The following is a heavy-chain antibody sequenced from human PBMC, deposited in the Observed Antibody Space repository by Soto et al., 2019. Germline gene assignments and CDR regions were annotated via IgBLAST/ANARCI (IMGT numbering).Heavy chain of an antibody. CDR1: GYSISSGYY. V-gene: IGHV4-38-2*01. Sequence: SETLSLTCAVSGYSISSGYYWGWIRQPPGKGLEWIGSIYHSGGTYYNPSLKSRVTISVDTSKNQFSLKLSSVTAADTAVYYCARYSGYEFDYWGQGTLVTVSS. D-gene: IGHD5-12*01. J-gene: IGHJ4*02. CDR3: ARYSGYEFDY. CDR2: IYHSGGT.